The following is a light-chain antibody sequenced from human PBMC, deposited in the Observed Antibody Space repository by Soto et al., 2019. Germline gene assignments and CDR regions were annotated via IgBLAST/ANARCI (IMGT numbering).Light chain of an antibody. CDR1: QSVSSN. V-gene: IGKV3-15*01. Sequence: EILMTQSPATLSVSPGDRATLSCRASQSVSSNLAWYQQKPGQAPRLLIYGASTRATGIPARFSGSGSGTEFILTIISLQSEDFAVYYCQQYNNWPPTFGQGTKVEIK. J-gene: IGKJ1*01. CDR3: QQYNNWPPT. CDR2: GAS.